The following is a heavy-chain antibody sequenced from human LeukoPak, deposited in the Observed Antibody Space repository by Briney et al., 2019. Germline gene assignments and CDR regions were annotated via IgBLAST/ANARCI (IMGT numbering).Heavy chain of an antibody. J-gene: IGHJ5*02. D-gene: IGHD5-12*01. CDR3: AREGPLSAYGP. Sequence: PSETLSLTCTVSGGSISSYYWSWIRQPPGKGLEWIGYIYYSGSTNYNPSLKSRVTISVDTSKKQFSLKLSSVTAADTAVYYCAREGPLSAYGPWGQGTLVTVSS. CDR1: GGSISSYY. V-gene: IGHV4-59*01. CDR2: IYYSGST.